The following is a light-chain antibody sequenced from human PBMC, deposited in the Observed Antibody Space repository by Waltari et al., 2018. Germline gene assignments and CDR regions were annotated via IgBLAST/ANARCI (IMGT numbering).Light chain of an antibody. CDR2: DVT. V-gene: IGLV2-14*03. Sequence: QSALTQPASVSGSPVKSITIPCPSPRSVVSALNYFTWYQQHPGHAPKPMIYDVTSRPSGVSNRFSGSKSGNTASLTISGLQAEDEADYYCSSYTSSSTPLVFGGGTKLTVL. CDR1: RSVVSALNY. J-gene: IGLJ2*01. CDR3: SSYTSSSTPLV.